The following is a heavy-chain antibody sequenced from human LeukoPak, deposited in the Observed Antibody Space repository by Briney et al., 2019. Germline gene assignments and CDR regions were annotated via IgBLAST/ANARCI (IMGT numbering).Heavy chain of an antibody. CDR2: ISSSSSTI. CDR1: GFIFHTYN. J-gene: IGHJ2*01. Sequence: PGGSLRLSCAASGFIFHTYNMKWVRQAPGKGLEWVSYISSSSSTIYYADSVKGRFTISRDNSRNTLYLQMNTLRAEDTAVYYCAKAIAAPVWYFDLWGRGTLVTVSS. V-gene: IGHV3-48*01. CDR3: AKAIAAPVWYFDL. D-gene: IGHD6-13*01.